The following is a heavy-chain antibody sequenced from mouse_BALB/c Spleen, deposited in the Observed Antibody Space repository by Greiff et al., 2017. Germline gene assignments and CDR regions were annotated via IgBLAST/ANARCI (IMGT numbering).Heavy chain of an antibody. J-gene: IGHJ3*01. V-gene: IGHV1-18*01. Sequence: EVQLHQSGPELVRPGVSVKIPCKASGYTFTDYNMDWVKQSHGKSLEWIGDINPNNGGTIYNQKFKGKATLTVDKSSSTAYMELRSLTSEDTAVYYCARREITTRFAYWGQGTLVTVSA. CDR3: ARREITTRFAY. CDR2: INPNNGGT. CDR1: GYTFTDYN. D-gene: IGHD2-4*01.